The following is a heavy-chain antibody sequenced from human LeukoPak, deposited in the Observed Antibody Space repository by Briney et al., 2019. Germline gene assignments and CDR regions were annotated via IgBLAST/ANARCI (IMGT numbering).Heavy chain of an antibody. V-gene: IGHV3-7*01. CDR1: GFTFSSYW. D-gene: IGHD1-26*01. Sequence: GGSLRLSCAASGFTFSSYWMSWVRQAPGKGLEWVANIKQDGSEKYYVDSVKGRFSISRDNAKNTVYLQMNSLRGEDTAVYYCAKDKKFEAILEIVGATLDYWGQGIQVTVSS. CDR2: IKQDGSEK. J-gene: IGHJ4*02. CDR3: AKDKKFEAILEIVGATLDY.